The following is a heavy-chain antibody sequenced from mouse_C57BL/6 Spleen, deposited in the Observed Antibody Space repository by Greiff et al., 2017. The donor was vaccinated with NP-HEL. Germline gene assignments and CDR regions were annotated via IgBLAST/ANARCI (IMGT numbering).Heavy chain of an antibody. CDR2: IYPGDGDT. J-gene: IGHJ3*01. D-gene: IGHD1-1*01. CDR3: ATPYYYGSSYEAY. V-gene: IGHV1-80*01. Sequence: VQLQQSGAELVKPGASVKISCKASGYAFSSYWMNWVKQRPGKGLEWIGQIYPGDGDTNYNGKFKGKATLTADKSSSTAYMQLSSLTSEDSAVYFCATPYYYGSSYEAYWGQGTLVAVSA. CDR1: GYAFSSYW.